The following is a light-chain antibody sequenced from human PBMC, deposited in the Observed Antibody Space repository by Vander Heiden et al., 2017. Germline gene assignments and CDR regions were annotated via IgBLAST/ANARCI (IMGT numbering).Light chain of an antibody. Sequence: SYVLTQPPSVSVAPGQTARIPWGGNNIGSKSVHGYQQEPGQAPVLVAYDDSDRPSGIPERFSGSNSGNTATLTISRVEAGDEADYYCQVWDSSSDHPGGVFGGGTKLTVL. CDR3: QVWDSSSDHPGGV. CDR2: DDS. V-gene: IGLV3-21*02. J-gene: IGLJ3*02. CDR1: NIGSKS.